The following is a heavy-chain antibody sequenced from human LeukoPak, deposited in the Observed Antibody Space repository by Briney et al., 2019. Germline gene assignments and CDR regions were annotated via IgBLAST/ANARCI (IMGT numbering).Heavy chain of an antibody. CDR3: ASGSGIQPYFFDY. Sequence: SETLSLTCTVSGGSISSGGYYWSWIRQHPGKGLEWIGYIYYSGSTYYNPSLKSRVTISVDTSKNQFSLKLSSVTAADTAVYYCASGSGIQPYFFDYWGQGTLVTVSS. J-gene: IGHJ4*02. D-gene: IGHD5-18*01. CDR2: IYYSGST. V-gene: IGHV4-31*03. CDR1: GGSISSGGYY.